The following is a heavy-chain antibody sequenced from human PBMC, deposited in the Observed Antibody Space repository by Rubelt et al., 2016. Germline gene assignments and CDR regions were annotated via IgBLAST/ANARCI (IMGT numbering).Heavy chain of an antibody. V-gene: IGHV4-59*01. CDR1: GGSISGYY. J-gene: IGHJ4*02. Sequence: QVQLQESGPGLVKPSETLSLSCTVSGGSISGYYWSWLRQPRGKGLDWIGYISYSGSTNYNPSLTSRVTISVATSKNQFSLKLGSVTAADTAVYYCARDTTKYYFDYWGQGTLVTVSS. CDR2: ISYSGST. D-gene: IGHD1-14*01. CDR3: ARDTTKYYFDY.